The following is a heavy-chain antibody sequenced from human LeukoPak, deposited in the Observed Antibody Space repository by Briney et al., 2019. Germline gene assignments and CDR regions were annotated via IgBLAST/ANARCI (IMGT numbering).Heavy chain of an antibody. CDR1: GFTFSNYE. CDR3: ARGGSFVEY. J-gene: IGHJ4*02. V-gene: IGHV3-48*03. CDR2: ISSGGSTV. Sequence: GGSLRLSCAASGFTFSNYEMHWVRRAPGRGLEWVSYISSGGSTVYYADSVKGRFTVSRDNAKNSLYLQMSSLRAEDTAVYYCARGGSFVEYWGQGTLVSVSS. D-gene: IGHD3-10*01.